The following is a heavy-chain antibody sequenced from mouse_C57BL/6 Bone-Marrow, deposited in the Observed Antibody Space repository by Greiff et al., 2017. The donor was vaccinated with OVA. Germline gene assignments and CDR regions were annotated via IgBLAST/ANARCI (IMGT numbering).Heavy chain of an antibody. CDR1: GFSFNTYA. D-gene: IGHD2-14*01. J-gene: IGHJ4*01. Sequence: EVQLQESGGGLVQPKGSLKLSCAASGFSFNTYAMNWVRQAPGKGLEWVARIRSKSNNYATYYADSVKDRFTISRDDSESMLYLQMNNLKTEDTAMYYCVRHEGVLGRRGRWAMDYWGQGTSVTVSS. CDR2: IRSKSNNYAT. CDR3: VRHEGVLGRRGRWAMDY. V-gene: IGHV10-1*01.